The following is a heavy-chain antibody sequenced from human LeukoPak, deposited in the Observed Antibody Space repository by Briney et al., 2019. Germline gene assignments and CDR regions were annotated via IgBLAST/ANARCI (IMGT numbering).Heavy chain of an antibody. CDR3: AKDMGGSGRNWASNWFDP. Sequence: GGSLRLSCAASGFPFDDYGMHWVRQAPGKGLEWVSLISGDGGSTYQADSVKGRFTISRDNSKNSLYLQMDSLRAEDTALYYCAKDMGGSGRNWASNWFDPWGQGTLVTVSS. CDR2: ISGDGGST. CDR1: GFPFDDYG. J-gene: IGHJ5*02. D-gene: IGHD1-26*01. V-gene: IGHV3-43*02.